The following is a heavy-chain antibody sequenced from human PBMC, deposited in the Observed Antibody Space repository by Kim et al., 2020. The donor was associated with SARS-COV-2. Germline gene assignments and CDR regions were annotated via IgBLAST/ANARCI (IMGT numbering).Heavy chain of an antibody. CDR1: GFTFSSYA. CDR2: ISASGGST. CDR3: AKESSTLLYHYYGMDV. D-gene: IGHD2-15*01. J-gene: IGHJ6*02. V-gene: IGHV3-23*01. Sequence: GGSLRLSCAASGFTFSSYAMNWVRQAPGKGLEWVSDISASGGSTYYAASVRGRFTISRDNSKNTLYLQMDSLRAEDTAIYYCAKESSTLLYHYYGMDVWGQGTTVTVSS.